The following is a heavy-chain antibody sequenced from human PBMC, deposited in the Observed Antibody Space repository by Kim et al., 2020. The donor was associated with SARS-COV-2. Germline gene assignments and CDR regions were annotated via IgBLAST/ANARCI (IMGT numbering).Heavy chain of an antibody. V-gene: IGHV1-69*04. J-gene: IGHJ6*02. CDR3: ARDPYFNVYHFGLDV. Sequence: SVKVSCRASGGTFSSYAISWVRQAPGQGLEWMGRVMPMFNLANYAQKFEGRVTISADRSTNTAYMELSSLTSEDTAVYYCARDPYFNVYHFGLDVWGQGTTVAVSS. CDR1: GGTFSSYA. D-gene: IGHD3-10*02. CDR2: VMPMFNLA.